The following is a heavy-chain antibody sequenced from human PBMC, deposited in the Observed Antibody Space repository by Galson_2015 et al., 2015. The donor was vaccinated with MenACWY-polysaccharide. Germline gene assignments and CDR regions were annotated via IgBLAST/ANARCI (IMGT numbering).Heavy chain of an antibody. Sequence: SLRLSCAASGFTFSNYAMTWVRQAPGKGLEWVSSLDGSGGHPYYADSVRGRFAVSRDDSKNTLYLEMNSLRVDDTAVYYCAKGLQAGGWSWDFDRGGQGTRIIVSS. J-gene: IGHJ5*02. V-gene: IGHV3-23*01. CDR3: AKGLQAGGWSWDFDR. D-gene: IGHD6-13*01. CDR1: GFTFSNYA. CDR2: LDGSGGHP.